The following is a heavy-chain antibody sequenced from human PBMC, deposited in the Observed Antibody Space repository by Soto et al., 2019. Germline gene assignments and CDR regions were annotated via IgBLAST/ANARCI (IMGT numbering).Heavy chain of an antibody. CDR2: LNPNSGNT. CDR3: ARIPSYVTTGPLDYCYGMDV. Sequence: ASVKVSCKAAGYLFTSYDIGGVRQATGQGLEWMGWLNPNSGNTGYTQHFQGRVTMTSHNSIGTAYMELSSLRSDDTAVYYCARIPSYVTTGPLDYCYGMDVWGQGTTVTVSS. D-gene: IGHD3-16*01. V-gene: IGHV1-8*01. J-gene: IGHJ6*02. CDR1: GYLFTSYD.